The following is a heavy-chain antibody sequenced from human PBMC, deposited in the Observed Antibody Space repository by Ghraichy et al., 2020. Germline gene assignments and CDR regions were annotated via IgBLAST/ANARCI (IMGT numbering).Heavy chain of an antibody. D-gene: IGHD3-22*01. J-gene: IGHJ6*02. CDR3: ARRNPVSSGYYYFNYYYYYGMDV. CDR1: GGSISSYY. CDR2: IYYSGST. V-gene: IGHV4-59*01. Sequence: SETLSLTCTVSGGSISSYYWSWIRQPPGKGLEWIGYIYYSGSTNYNPSLKSRVTISVDTSKNQFSLKLSSVTAADTAVYYCARRNPVSSGYYYFNYYYYYGMDVWGQGTTVTVSS.